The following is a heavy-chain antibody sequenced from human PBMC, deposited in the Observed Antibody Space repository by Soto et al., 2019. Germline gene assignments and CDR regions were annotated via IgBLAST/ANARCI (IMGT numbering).Heavy chain of an antibody. CDR3: ARNLYGGNSGNYGMDV. Sequence: SETLSLTCTVSGGSISSYYWSWIRQPPGKGLEWIGYIYYSGSTNYNPSLKSRVTISVDTSKNQFSLKLSPVTAADTAVYYCARNLYGGNSGNYGMDVWGQGTTVTVSS. CDR2: IYYSGST. D-gene: IGHD4-17*01. V-gene: IGHV4-59*01. CDR1: GGSISSYY. J-gene: IGHJ6*02.